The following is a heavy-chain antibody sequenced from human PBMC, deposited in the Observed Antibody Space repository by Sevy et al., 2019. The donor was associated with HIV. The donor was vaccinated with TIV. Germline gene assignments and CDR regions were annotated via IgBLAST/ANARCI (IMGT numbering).Heavy chain of an antibody. CDR1: GFTFSGSA. CDR2: IRSKANSYAT. J-gene: IGHJ4*02. CDR3: TRHLDAVDPTLNY. D-gene: IGHD3-16*01. Sequence: GGSLRLSCAASGFTFSGSAMHWARQASGKGLEWVGRIRSKANSYATAYAASVKGRFTISRDDSKNTAYLQMNSLKTEDTAVYYCTRHLDAVDPTLNYWGQGTLVTVSS. V-gene: IGHV3-73*01.